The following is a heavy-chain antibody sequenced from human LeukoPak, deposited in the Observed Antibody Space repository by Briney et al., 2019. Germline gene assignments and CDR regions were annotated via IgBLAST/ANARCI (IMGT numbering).Heavy chain of an antibody. V-gene: IGHV1-69*01. J-gene: IGHJ3*02. D-gene: IGHD1-26*01. CDR2: IIPIFGTA. Sequence: GSSVKVSCKASGGTFSSYAISWVRQAPGQGLEWMGGIIPIFGTANYAQKFQGRVTITADESTSTAYMELSSLRSEDTAVYYCATDDPYIVGATHDAFDIWGQGTMVTVSS. CDR1: GGTFSSYA. CDR3: ATDDPYIVGATHDAFDI.